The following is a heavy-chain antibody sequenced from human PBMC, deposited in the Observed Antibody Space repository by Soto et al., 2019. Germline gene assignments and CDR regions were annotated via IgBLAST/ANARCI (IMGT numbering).Heavy chain of an antibody. D-gene: IGHD3-3*01. CDR1: GGSFSPNY. CDR2: IYYSGTT. CDR3: AKATRGFLHDY. J-gene: IGHJ4*02. V-gene: IGHV4-59*08. Sequence: NPSETLSLTCTVSGGSFSPNYWSWIRQPPGKGLEWVGYIYYSGTTSYNPSLKSRLTMSLDMSKNQFSLRLSSVTAVDTAVYYYAKATRGFLHDYWGQGTLVTVSS.